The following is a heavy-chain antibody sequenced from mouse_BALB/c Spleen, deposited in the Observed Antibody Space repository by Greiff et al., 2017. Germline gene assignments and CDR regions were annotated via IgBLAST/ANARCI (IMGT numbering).Heavy chain of an antibody. D-gene: IGHD1-1*01. V-gene: IGHV10-1*02. J-gene: IGHJ2*01. Sequence: EVQLVESGGGLVQPKGSLKPSCAASGFTFNTYAMNWVRQAPGKGLEWVARIRSKSNNYATYYADSVKDRFTISRDDSQSMLYLQMNNLKTEDTAMYYCVRQTVYYGSSFDYWGQGTTLTVSS. CDR3: VRQTVYYGSSFDY. CDR1: GFTFNTYA. CDR2: IRSKSNNYAT.